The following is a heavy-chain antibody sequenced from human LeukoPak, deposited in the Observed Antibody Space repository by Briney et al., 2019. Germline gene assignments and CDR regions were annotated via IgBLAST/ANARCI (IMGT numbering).Heavy chain of an antibody. D-gene: IGHD3-22*01. CDR3: AKDLDSSGYSGLGY. V-gene: IGHV3-11*01. Sequence: PGGSLRLSCAASGLTSRFAFSDYYMSWIRQAPGKGLEWLSFISSSGDIVYYADSVRGRFTISRDNAKNSLYLQMNSLRAEDMALYYCAKDLDSSGYSGLGYWGQGTLVTVSS. CDR2: ISSSGDIV. J-gene: IGHJ4*02. CDR1: GLTSRFAFSDYY.